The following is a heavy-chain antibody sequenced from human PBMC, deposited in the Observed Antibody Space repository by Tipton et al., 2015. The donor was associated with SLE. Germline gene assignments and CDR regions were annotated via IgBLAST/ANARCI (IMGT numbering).Heavy chain of an antibody. CDR2: ISYSENT. D-gene: IGHD1-26*01. CDR1: GFTFSKYS. J-gene: IGHJ5*02. CDR3: ARHRSGSSWLDP. Sequence: LRLSCAASGFTFSKYSMHWVRQTPGKGLEWIGRISYSENTYYNPSLRSRVTLLLDMSKNQFSLKVSSVTAADTAVYFCARHRSGSSWLDPWGQGTLVTVAS. V-gene: IGHV4-38-2*01.